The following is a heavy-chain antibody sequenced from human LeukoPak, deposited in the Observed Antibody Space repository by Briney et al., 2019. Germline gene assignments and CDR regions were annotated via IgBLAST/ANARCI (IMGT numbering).Heavy chain of an antibody. D-gene: IGHD3-22*01. Sequence: SETLSLTCTVSGDSFRSYYWSWIRQPPGKGLEWIGYIYYSGSTNYNPSLKSRVTISVDTSKNQFSLKLSSVTAADTAVYYRARVPPYYYDSSGYYPLYWYFDLWGRGTLVTVSS. J-gene: IGHJ2*01. V-gene: IGHV4-59*01. CDR2: IYYSGST. CDR1: GDSFRSYY. CDR3: ARVPPYYYDSSGYYPLYWYFDL.